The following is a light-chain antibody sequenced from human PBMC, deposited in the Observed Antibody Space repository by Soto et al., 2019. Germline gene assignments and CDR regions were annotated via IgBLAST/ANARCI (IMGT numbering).Light chain of an antibody. Sequence: EIVMTQSPATLSVPPGERATLSCRARQSVSTNFAWYQQKPGQAPRLLIYGASTRATAVPARFTASGSGTEFTLTISSLQSEDFAVYYCQQYNTCPRTFGQGTKVEVK. CDR3: QQYNTCPRT. CDR1: QSVSTN. CDR2: GAS. V-gene: IGKV3-15*01. J-gene: IGKJ1*01.